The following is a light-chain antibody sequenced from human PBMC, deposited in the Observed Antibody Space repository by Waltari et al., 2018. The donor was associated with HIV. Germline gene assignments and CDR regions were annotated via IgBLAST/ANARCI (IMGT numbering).Light chain of an antibody. J-gene: IGLJ3*02. CDR1: TSNIGRTT. V-gene: IGLV1-44*01. CDR3: AAWDDSLNGPVV. Sequence: QSVLTHPPSASGTPGPRVAITCSGRTSNIGRTTGNWSQQFPGTAPKLLIYSTHERPSGVPDRFSGSKSGTSASLAISGLQSEDEADYYCAAWDDSLNGPVVFGGGTKLTVL. CDR2: STH.